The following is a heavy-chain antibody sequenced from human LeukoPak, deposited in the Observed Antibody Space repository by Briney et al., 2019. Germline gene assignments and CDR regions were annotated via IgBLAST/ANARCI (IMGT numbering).Heavy chain of an antibody. CDR2: IRFDGTNK. D-gene: IGHD3-10*01. Sequence: GGSLRLSCAAAGFTFISYGMYWIRQAPGEGLEWVAFIRFDGTNKYNVESVKGRFTISRDNSKNTLYLQMNSLRAEDTAVYYCAKDRDVYGSGSYLDYWGQGTLVTVSS. V-gene: IGHV3-30*02. CDR1: GFTFISYG. J-gene: IGHJ4*02. CDR3: AKDRDVYGSGSYLDY.